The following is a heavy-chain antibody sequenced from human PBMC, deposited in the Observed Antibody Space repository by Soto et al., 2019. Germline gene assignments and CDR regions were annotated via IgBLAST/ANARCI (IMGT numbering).Heavy chain of an antibody. V-gene: IGHV1-8*01. CDR2: MNPNSGNT. CDR1: GYTFTSYD. CDR3: ARGYDFWSGYYTFGY. Sequence: PSVKVSCKASGYTFTSYDINWVRQATGQGLEWMGWMNPNSGNTGYAQKFQGRVTMTRNTSISTAYMELSSLRSEDKAVYYFARGYDFWSGYYTFGYWGQGTLVTVSS. D-gene: IGHD3-3*01. J-gene: IGHJ4*02.